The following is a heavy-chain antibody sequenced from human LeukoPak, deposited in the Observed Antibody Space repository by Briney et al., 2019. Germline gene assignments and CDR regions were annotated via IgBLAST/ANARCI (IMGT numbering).Heavy chain of an antibody. Sequence: AGTLSLTCTVSGGSISSYYWSWIRQPPGKGLEWIGYIYYSGSTNYSPSLKSRLTISVDTSKNQFSLKLSSVTAADTAVYYCARTYGSSGLGYFDLWGRGTLVTV. CDR3: ARTYGSSGLGYFDL. CDR1: GGSISSYY. CDR2: IYYSGST. D-gene: IGHD6-13*01. V-gene: IGHV4-59*01. J-gene: IGHJ2*01.